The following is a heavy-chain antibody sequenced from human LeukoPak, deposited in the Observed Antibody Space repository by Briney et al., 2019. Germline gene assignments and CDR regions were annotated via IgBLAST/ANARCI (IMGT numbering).Heavy chain of an antibody. D-gene: IGHD3-16*01. V-gene: IGHV4-4*02. Sequence: SGTLSLTCGVSGGSISGTNWWSWVRQPPGQGLEWIGEISLAGQTNFNPSLNGRVTLSLDKSSNKLYLPLTSVTAADTATYFCSEERGPFCPFGYWGQGTLVIVSS. CDR2: ISLAGQT. CDR1: GGSISGTNW. J-gene: IGHJ4*02. CDR3: SEERGPFCPFGY.